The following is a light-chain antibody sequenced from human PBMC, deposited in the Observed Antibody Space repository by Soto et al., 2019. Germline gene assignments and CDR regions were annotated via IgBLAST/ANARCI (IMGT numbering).Light chain of an antibody. V-gene: IGKV1-39*01. CDR2: DAS. CDR1: QSISSY. J-gene: IGKJ1*01. CDR3: QQSYNTPLT. Sequence: DIQMTQSPSSLSASVGDRVTITCRASQSISSYLNWYRQKPGKAPKLLIYDASNLHPGVPSRFRGSGSGTDFTLTISSLQLDDFATYYCQQSYNTPLTFGQGTKVDIK.